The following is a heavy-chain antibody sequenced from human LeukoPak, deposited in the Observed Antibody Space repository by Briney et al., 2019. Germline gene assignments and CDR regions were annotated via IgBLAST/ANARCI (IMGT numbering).Heavy chain of an antibody. J-gene: IGHJ4*02. CDR2: ISNSGSTI. Sequence: GGSLRLSCAASGFTFSDYYMSWIRQAPGKGLEWVSYISNSGSTIYYADSVKGRFTISRDNAKNSLFLQMNSLRAEDTAVYYCVRDGDYGRYFDYWGQGTLVTVSS. V-gene: IGHV3-11*04. D-gene: IGHD1-26*01. CDR1: GFTFSDYY. CDR3: VRDGDYGRYFDY.